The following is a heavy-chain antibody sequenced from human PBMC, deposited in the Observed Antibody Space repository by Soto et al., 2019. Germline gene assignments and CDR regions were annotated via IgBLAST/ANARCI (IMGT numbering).Heavy chain of an antibody. CDR3: VKDHVPRRHYDFWSGYYLSSPGDNWFDP. CDR2: ISSNGGST. V-gene: IGHV3-64D*06. J-gene: IGHJ5*02. D-gene: IGHD3-3*01. Sequence: HPGGSLRLSCSASGFTLSSYAMHWVRQAPGKGLEYVSAISSNGGSTYYADSVKGRFTISRDNSKNTLYLQMSSLRAEDTAVYYCVKDHVPRRHYDFWSGYYLSSPGDNWFDPWGQGTLVTVSS. CDR1: GFTLSSYA.